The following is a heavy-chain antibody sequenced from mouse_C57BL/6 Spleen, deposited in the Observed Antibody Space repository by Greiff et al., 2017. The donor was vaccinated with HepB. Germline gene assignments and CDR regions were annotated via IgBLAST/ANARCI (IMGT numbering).Heavy chain of an antibody. Sequence: VQLQASDAELVKPGASVKISCKVSGYTFTDHTIHWMKQRPEQGLEWIGYIYPRDGSTKYNEKFKGKATLTADKSSSTPYMQLNSLTSEDSAVYFCARSPPYYSNYVRAMDYWGQGTSVTVSS. V-gene: IGHV1-78*01. CDR1: GYTFTDHT. CDR3: ARSPPYYSNYVRAMDY. CDR2: IYPRDGST. J-gene: IGHJ4*01. D-gene: IGHD2-5*01.